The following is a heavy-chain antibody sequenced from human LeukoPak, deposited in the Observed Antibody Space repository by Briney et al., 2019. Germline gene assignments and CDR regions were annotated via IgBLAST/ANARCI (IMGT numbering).Heavy chain of an antibody. CDR3: ARLGGDGYNRDFDY. CDR1: GYSISSGYY. Sequence: PSEILSLTCAVSGYSISSGYYWGWIRQPPGKGLEWIGSIYHSGSTYYNPSLKSRVTISVDTSKNQFSLKLSSVTAADTAVYYCARLGGDGYNRDFDYWGQGTLVTVSS. D-gene: IGHD5-24*01. CDR2: IYHSGST. J-gene: IGHJ4*02. V-gene: IGHV4-38-2*01.